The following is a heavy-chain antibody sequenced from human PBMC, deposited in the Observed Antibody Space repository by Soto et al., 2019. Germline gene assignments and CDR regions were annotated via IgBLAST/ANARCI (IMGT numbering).Heavy chain of an antibody. V-gene: IGHV3-23*01. D-gene: IGHD1-26*01. Sequence: GSLSRKCEASGLTFSSYTMRWVRQAPGKGLECVSGISGSGGSTYYGDSVQGRFTISRDNSRNTLYLVINRLRAEDTAVYYGANKEGGSYSSLYFHYWGQGIQVMVYS. CDR2: ISGSGGST. CDR3: ANKEGGSYSSLYFHY. CDR1: GLTFSSYT. J-gene: IGHJ4*02.